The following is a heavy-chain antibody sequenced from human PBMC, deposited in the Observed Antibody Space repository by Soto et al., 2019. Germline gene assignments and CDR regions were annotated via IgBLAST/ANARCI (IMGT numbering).Heavy chain of an antibody. CDR1: GYTFTSYG. J-gene: IGHJ6*02. CDR2: ISAYNGNT. Sequence: QVQLVQSGAEVKKPGASVKVSCKASGYTFTSYGISWVRQAPGQGLEWMGWISAYNGNTNYAQKLQGRVTMTTDTATSTADMELRSLRSDDTAVYDCARDRGAYGMDVWGQGTTVTVSS. CDR3: ARDRGAYGMDV. V-gene: IGHV1-18*01.